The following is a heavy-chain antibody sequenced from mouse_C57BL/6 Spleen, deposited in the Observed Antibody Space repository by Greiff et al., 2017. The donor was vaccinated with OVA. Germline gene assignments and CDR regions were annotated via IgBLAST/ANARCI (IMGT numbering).Heavy chain of an antibody. CDR1: GYSITSGYY. Sequence: EVKLMESGPGLVKPSQSLSLTCSVTGYSITSGYYWNWIRQFPGNKLEWMGYISYDGSNNYNPSLKNRISITRDTSKNQFFLKLNSVTTEDTATYYCAFYYGTYGGVYFDYWGQGTTLTVSS. D-gene: IGHD2-1*01. V-gene: IGHV3-6*01. CDR3: AFYYGTYGGVYFDY. CDR2: ISYDGSN. J-gene: IGHJ2*01.